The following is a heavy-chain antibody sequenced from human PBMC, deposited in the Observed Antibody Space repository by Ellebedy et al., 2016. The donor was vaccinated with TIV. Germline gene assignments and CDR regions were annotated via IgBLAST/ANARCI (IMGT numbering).Heavy chain of an antibody. V-gene: IGHV5-51*01. CDR1: GYTFTSFW. Sequence: KVSCKGSGYTFTSFWIGWVRQMPGEGLEWMGIINPGDSDIRYSPSFQGQVTISADKSISTAYLQWSSLKASDTDIYYCARHKSGSFRSAFDIWGQGTMVTVSS. CDR3: ARHKSGSFRSAFDI. CDR2: INPGDSDI. D-gene: IGHD1-26*01. J-gene: IGHJ3*02.